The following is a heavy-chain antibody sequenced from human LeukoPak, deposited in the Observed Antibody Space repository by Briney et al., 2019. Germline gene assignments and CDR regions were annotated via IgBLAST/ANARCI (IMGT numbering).Heavy chain of an antibody. CDR2: TWYDGSEK. V-gene: IGHV3-33*08. CDR1: GFTFSSYA. CDR3: ARDFIVATTNDALDI. J-gene: IGHJ3*02. D-gene: IGHD5-12*01. Sequence: PGGSLRLSCAASGFTFSSYAMHWVRQAPGKGLEWVAVTWYDGSEKYYADSVKGRFTISRDNSKNTLYLQMNGLRAEDTAVYYCARDFIVATTNDALDIWGQGTMVTVSS.